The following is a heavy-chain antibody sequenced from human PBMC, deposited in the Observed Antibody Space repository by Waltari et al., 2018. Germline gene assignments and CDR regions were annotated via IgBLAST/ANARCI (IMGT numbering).Heavy chain of an antibody. CDR1: GASLSTGGFY. D-gene: IGHD6-19*01. CDR2: VYYDGES. CDR3: VRATAGAASPFDY. Sequence: QVHLQESAPGLVKPSETLSLTCSVSGASLSTGGFYWGWVRQRPGKGLESIGYVYYDGESFSPPSLSSRIVISLDKTKNQFSLNLGSVTAADTATYFCVRATAGAASPFDYWGKGTLVTVSS. J-gene: IGHJ4*02. V-gene: IGHV4-31*03.